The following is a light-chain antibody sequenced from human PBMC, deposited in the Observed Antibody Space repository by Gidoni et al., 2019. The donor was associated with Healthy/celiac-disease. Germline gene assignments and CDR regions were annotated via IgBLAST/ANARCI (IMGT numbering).Light chain of an antibody. CDR1: KLGDKY. CDR2: QDS. J-gene: IGLJ2*01. V-gene: IGLV3-1*01. Sequence: SYALTQPPSVSVSPGQTASITCSGDKLGDKYACWYQQKPGQSPVLVIYQDSKRPSGIPERFSGSNSGNTATLTISGTQAMDEADYYCQAWDSSIVAFGGGTKLTVL. CDR3: QAWDSSIVA.